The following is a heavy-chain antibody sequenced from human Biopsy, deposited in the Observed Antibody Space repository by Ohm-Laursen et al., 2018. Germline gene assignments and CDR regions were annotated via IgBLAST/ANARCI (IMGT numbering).Heavy chain of an antibody. V-gene: IGHV3-11*01. CDR1: GFPFSDYY. Sequence: GSLRLSCAASGFPFSDYYMRWIRRAPGKGLEWVSYISSGGTTIYYADSVKGRFTISRDNAKNSLYLQMNSLRADDTAVYYCARDTRWSPYHMDVWGQGTTVTVSS. D-gene: IGHD4-23*01. J-gene: IGHJ6*02. CDR2: ISSGGTTI. CDR3: ARDTRWSPYHMDV.